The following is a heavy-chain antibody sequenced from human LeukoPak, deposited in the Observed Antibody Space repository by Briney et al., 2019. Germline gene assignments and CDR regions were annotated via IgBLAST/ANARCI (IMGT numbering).Heavy chain of an antibody. J-gene: IGHJ4*02. CDR2: ISSSSNTI. Sequence: GGSLRLSCAASGFIFDSYNMNWARQAPGKGLEWVSHISSSSNTIYYADSVKGRFTISRDNAKNSLFLQMNSLRDEDTAVYYCARALSQYYYDSSSAYWGQGTLVTVSS. V-gene: IGHV3-48*02. CDR1: GFIFDSYN. D-gene: IGHD3-22*01. CDR3: ARALSQYYYDSSSAY.